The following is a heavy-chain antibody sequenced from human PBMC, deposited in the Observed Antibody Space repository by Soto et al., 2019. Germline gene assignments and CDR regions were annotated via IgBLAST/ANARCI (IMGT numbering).Heavy chain of an antibody. CDR2: IYHDGRKK. Sequence: GGSLRLSCVASGFSFGDYGMYWVRQTPGKGLEWVADIYHDGRKKYYVDSVKGRFTISRDNSKNTLYLQMNSLRAADTATYYCVRDSGYWGRGTLVTVSS. CDR1: GFSFGDYG. CDR3: VRDSGY. V-gene: IGHV3-33*01. J-gene: IGHJ4*02.